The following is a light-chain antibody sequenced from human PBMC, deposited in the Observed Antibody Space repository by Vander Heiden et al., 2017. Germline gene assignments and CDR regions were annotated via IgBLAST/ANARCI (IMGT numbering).Light chain of an antibody. CDR1: SSHVGDYIY. Sequence: QSALTQPASVSGSPGQSITISCTGTSSHVGDYIYVSWYQQHPGKAPKLMIYEVSNRPSGGSNRCSGSKSGKTASLTISGLQAEDEADYYCRSYTSTNTVVFGGGTRLTVL. CDR2: EVS. CDR3: RSYTSTNTVV. J-gene: IGLJ2*01. V-gene: IGLV2-14*01.